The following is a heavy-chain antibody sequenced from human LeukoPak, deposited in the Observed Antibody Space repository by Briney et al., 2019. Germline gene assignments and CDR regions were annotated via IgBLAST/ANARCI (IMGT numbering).Heavy chain of an antibody. V-gene: IGHV3-23*01. D-gene: IGHD6-19*01. CDR2: ISGSGGST. CDR3: AKKYSSGWLEYYYYGMDV. CDR1: GFTFSSYA. Sequence: GGSLRLSCAASGFTFSSYAMSWVRQAPGKGLEWVSAISGSGGSTYYADSVKGRLTISRDNSKNTLYLQMNSLRAEDTAVYYCAKKYSSGWLEYYYYGMDVWGQGTTVTVSS. J-gene: IGHJ6*02.